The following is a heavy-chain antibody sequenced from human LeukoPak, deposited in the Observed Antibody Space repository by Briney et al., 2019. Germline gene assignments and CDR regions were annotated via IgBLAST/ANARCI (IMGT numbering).Heavy chain of an antibody. CDR3: ARGAVPAAKNWFDP. J-gene: IGHJ5*02. Sequence: SETLSLTCAVSGGSISSGGYSWSWIRQPPGKGLQWIGDIYYRGSTNYNPSLKSRVTISVDTSKNQFSLKLSSVTAADTAVYYCARGAVPAAKNWFDPWGQGTLVTVSS. D-gene: IGHD2-2*01. V-gene: IGHV4-61*08. CDR1: GGSISSGGYS. CDR2: IYYRGST.